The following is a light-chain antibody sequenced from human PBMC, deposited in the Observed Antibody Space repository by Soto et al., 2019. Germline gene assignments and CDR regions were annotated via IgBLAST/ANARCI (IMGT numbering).Light chain of an antibody. V-gene: IGKV1-5*01. CDR3: QHYNSYSEV. J-gene: IGKJ1*01. CDR1: QSISSW. CDR2: AAS. Sequence: DIQMTQSPSTLSASVGDRVTITFRASQSISSWLAWYQQKPGKAPKLLIYAASSLQSGVPSRFSGSGSGTEFTLTISSLQPDDFATYYCQHYNSYSEVFGQGTKVDIK.